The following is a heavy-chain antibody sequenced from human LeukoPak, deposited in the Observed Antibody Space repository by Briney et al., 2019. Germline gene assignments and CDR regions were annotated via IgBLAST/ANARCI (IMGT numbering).Heavy chain of an antibody. CDR2: ISYDGSNK. V-gene: IGHV3-30*04. D-gene: IGHD3-3*01. CDR1: GFTFSSYA. CDR3: AKGSGLNP. J-gene: IGHJ5*02. Sequence: GRSLRLSCAASGFTFSSYALHWVRQAPGKGLEWVAVISYDGSNKYYADSVKGRFTISRDNSKNTLYLQMNSLRAEDTAVYYCAKGSGLNPWGQGTLVTVSS.